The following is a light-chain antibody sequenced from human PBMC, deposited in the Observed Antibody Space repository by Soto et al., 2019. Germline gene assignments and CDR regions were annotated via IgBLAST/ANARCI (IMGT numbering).Light chain of an antibody. Sequence: DILLTQSPATLSLSPGERATLSCRASQSLTNSFIAWYQQKPGQAPRLLIYDTSSRATGIPDRFSGSGSGADFTLTISSLEPEDSAVYFCHQYADSPQTFGQGTKVDIK. V-gene: IGKV3-20*01. CDR1: QSLTNSF. CDR2: DTS. CDR3: HQYADSPQT. J-gene: IGKJ2*01.